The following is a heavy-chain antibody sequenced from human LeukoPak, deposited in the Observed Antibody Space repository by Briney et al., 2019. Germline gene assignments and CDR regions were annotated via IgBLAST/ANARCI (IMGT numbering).Heavy chain of an antibody. CDR1: GFTVSNNY. CDR2: LYSAGAK. D-gene: IGHD2-15*01. Sequence: GGSLRLSCTASGFTVSNNYMSWVRQAPGRGLEWVSLLYSAGAKYYTDSVRGRFNISRDRSKNTVCLQMNSLRAEDTAVYYCASGGTGARKFYSDPFHYWGQGTLVTVSS. CDR3: ASGGTGARKFYSDPFHY. J-gene: IGHJ4*02. V-gene: IGHV3-53*01.